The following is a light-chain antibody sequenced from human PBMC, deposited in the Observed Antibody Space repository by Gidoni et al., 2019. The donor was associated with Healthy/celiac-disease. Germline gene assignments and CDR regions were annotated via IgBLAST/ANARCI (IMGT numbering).Light chain of an antibody. Sequence: ELVLTQSRGTLSLSPGERATLSCRASQSVSSSYSACYQQTPGQAPRLLIDGASSRAAGLPGRFSGSGSGTDFTLTISRLEPEDLAVYYCQQYGSSPYTFXXXTKLEIK. CDR2: GAS. CDR3: QQYGSSPYT. CDR1: QSVSSSY. J-gene: IGKJ2*01. V-gene: IGKV3-20*01.